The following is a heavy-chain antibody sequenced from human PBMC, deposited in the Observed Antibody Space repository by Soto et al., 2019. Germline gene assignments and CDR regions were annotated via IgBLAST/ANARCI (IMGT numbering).Heavy chain of an antibody. D-gene: IGHD1-26*01. CDR3: AKEGAPKVSRWDDD. CDR2: ISHEGGTQ. Sequence: QPGGSLRLSCAASGFTFSDYGIDWIRQAPGKGLEWVAVISHEGGTQYYADSVRGRFTVSRDNSKNILYLQMDSLRPEDTAVYFCAKEGAPKVSRWDDDWGKATLVTVSS. V-gene: IGHV3-30*18. J-gene: IGHJ4*02. CDR1: GFTFSDYG.